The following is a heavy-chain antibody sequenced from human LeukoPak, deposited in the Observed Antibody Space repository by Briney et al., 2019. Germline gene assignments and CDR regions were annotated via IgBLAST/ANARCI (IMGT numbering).Heavy chain of an antibody. CDR2: IYTSGST. J-gene: IGHJ5*02. Sequence: PSETLSLTCTVSGGSISSYYWSWIRQPAGKGLEWIGRIYTSGSTNYNPSLKSRVTMSVDTSKNQFSLKLSSVTAADTAVYYCAGVLVVAATPTEVNNWFDPWGQGTLVTVSS. CDR1: GGSISSYY. V-gene: IGHV4-4*07. CDR3: AGVLVVAATPTEVNNWFDP. D-gene: IGHD2-15*01.